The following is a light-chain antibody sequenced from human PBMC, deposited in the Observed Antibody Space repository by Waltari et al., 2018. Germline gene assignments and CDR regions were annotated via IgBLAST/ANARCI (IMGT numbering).Light chain of an antibody. CDR2: AAS. Sequence: EIVLTQSPGTLSLSPGERATLSCRASQSVSRALAWYQQKPGQAPRLLIYAASTRATGVPERFSGSGSGTDFSLTISRLDPEDFAVYYCQHYVNLPVTFGQGTKVEI. CDR1: QSVSRA. V-gene: IGKV3-20*01. J-gene: IGKJ1*01. CDR3: QHYVNLPVT.